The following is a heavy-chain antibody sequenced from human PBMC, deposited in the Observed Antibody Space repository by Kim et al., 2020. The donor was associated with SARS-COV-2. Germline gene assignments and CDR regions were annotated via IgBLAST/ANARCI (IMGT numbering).Heavy chain of an antibody. Sequence: GESLKISCKGSGYSFTSYWISWVRQMPGKGLEWMGRIDPSDSYTNYSPSFQGHVTISADKSISTAYLQWSSLKASDTAMYYCARHARREVAHYYYDSSGYYDAFDIWGQGTMVTVSS. V-gene: IGHV5-10-1*01. CDR3: ARHARREVAHYYYDSSGYYDAFDI. J-gene: IGHJ3*02. CDR1: GYSFTSYW. CDR2: IDPSDSYT. D-gene: IGHD3-22*01.